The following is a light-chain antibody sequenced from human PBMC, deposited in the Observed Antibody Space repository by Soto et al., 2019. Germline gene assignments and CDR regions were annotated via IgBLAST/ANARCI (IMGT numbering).Light chain of an antibody. CDR3: GSWDSSLSAYV. CDR1: SSYIGGNS. V-gene: IGLV1-51*01. CDR2: DDN. J-gene: IGLJ1*01. Sequence: QSVMTQPPSVSAAPGQKVTISCSGSSSYIGGNSVSWYQQLPGTAPKLLIYDDNKRPSGIPDRFSGSKSGTSATLGITGFQTGDEADYYCGSWDSSLSAYVFGTGTQLTVL.